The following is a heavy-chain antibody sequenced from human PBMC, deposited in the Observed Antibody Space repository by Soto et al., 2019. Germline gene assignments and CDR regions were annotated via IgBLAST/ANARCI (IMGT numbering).Heavy chain of an antibody. J-gene: IGHJ4*02. Sequence: ASVKVSCKASGYTFTGSYMHWVRQAPGQGLEWMGWINPNSGGTNYAQKFQGRVTVTRDTSISTAYMELSRLRSDDTSVYYCARDFSSSADGFDYWGQGTLVTLSS. CDR1: GYTFTGSY. V-gene: IGHV1-2*02. D-gene: IGHD6-6*01. CDR3: ARDFSSSADGFDY. CDR2: INPNSGGT.